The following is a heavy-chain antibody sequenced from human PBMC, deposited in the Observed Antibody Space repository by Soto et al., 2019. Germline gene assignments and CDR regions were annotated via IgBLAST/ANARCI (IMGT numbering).Heavy chain of an antibody. J-gene: IGHJ5*02. CDR3: ARSAIVLRVYVSTKDWFHP. D-gene: IGHD2-8*01. Sequence: ASVKVSCKASGYTFTGYYIYWVRQAPGQGLEWMGWINPNSGGTNYAQKFQGRVTMTWDTSITTAYMEMSSLRYDDAAVYYCARSAIVLRVYVSTKDWFHPWGQGTLVTVSS. V-gene: IGHV1-2*02. CDR2: INPNSGGT. CDR1: GYTFTGYY.